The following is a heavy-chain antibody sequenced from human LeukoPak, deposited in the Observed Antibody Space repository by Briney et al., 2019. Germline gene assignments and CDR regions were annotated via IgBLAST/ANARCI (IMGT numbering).Heavy chain of an antibody. D-gene: IGHD3-10*01. CDR1: GFTFSSYA. V-gene: IGHV3-33*06. CDR2: IWYDGSNK. CDR3: AKGTKDYGSGSYYREDHDGFDI. J-gene: IGHJ3*02. Sequence: GGSLRLSCAASGFTFSSYAMSWVRQAPGKGLEWVAVIWYDGSNKHYADSVKGRFTISRDNSKNTLYLQMNSLRAEDTAVYYCAKGTKDYGSGSYYREDHDGFDIWGQGTMVTVSS.